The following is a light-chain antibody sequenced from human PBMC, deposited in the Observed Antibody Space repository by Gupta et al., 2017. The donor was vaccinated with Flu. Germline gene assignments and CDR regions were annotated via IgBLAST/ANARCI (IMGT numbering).Light chain of an antibody. CDR2: AAS. CDR3: QQYGNSPVT. J-gene: IGKJ4*01. V-gene: IGKV3-20*01. Sequence: IVLTQPPGTLSLSPGERATLSCRASQKVSSSLLAWYQQKPGQAPRLLIYAASIRATGIPDRFSGSGSGTDFTLTVSRLEPEDFAVYYCQQYGNSPVTFGGGTMVEVK. CDR1: QKVSSSL.